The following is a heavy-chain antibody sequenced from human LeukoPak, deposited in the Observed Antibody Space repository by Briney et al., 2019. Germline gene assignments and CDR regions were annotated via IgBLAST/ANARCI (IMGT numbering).Heavy chain of an antibody. V-gene: IGHV3-21*01. CDR1: GFTFSSYS. CDR2: ISSSSSYI. Sequence: GGSLRLSCAASGFTFSSYSMNWVRQAPGKGLEWVSSISSSSSYIYYADSVKGRFTISRDNAKNSLYLQMNSLRDEDTAVYYCARVLITMVRGVVYYGMDVWGQGTTVTVSS. D-gene: IGHD3-10*01. CDR3: ARVLITMVRGVVYYGMDV. J-gene: IGHJ6*02.